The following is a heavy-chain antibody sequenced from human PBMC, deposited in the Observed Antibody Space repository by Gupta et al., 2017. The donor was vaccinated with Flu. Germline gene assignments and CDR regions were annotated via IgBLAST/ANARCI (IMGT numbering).Heavy chain of an antibody. D-gene: IGHD4-17*01. CDR3: ARXGQDSYGDYYFNY. V-gene: IGHV3-48*03. CDR1: GFTFNSYE. CDR2: ISSSGTTI. J-gene: IGHJ4*02. Sequence: EVQLVESGGGLVQPGGSLRLSCAASGFTFNSYEMNWVRQTPRKGLEWVSYISSSGTTIYYADSVKGRFTISRDNAKNSLYLQMNSLGAEDXAXYYCARXGQDSYGDYYFNYWGQGTLVTVS.